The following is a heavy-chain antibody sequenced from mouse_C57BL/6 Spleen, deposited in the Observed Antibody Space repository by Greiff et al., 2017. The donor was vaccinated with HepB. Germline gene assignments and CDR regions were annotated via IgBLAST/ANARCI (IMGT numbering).Heavy chain of an antibody. CDR3: ARSKIQTYPGY. CDR1: GFNIKDYY. V-gene: IGHV14-2*01. D-gene: IGHD5-1*01. CDR2: IDPEDGET. J-gene: IGHJ2*01. Sequence: VQLKESGAELVKPGASVKLSCTASGFNIKDYYMHWVKQRTEQGLEGIGRIDPEDGETKYAPKFQGKATITADTSSNTAYLQISSLTSENTAVYYCARSKIQTYPGYWGKGTTLTVSS.